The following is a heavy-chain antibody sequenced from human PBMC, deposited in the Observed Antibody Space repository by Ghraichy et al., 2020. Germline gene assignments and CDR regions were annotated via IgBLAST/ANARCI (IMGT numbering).Heavy chain of an antibody. CDR3: AREGNNWNYDYYYYNMDV. D-gene: IGHD1-7*01. CDR1: GFTYNKYW. J-gene: IGHJ6*02. CDR2: IKQDGSEK. V-gene: IGHV3-7*01. Sequence: GGSLRLSCGASGFTYNKYWMSWVRQAPGKGLEWVANIKQDGSEKYYVDSVKGRFTISRDNAKNSLYLQMNSLRAEDTAVYYCAREGNNWNYDYYYYNMDVWGQGTTVTVSS.